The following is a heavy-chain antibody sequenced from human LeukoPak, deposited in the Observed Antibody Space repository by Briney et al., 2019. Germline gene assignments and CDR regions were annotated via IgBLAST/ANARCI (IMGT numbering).Heavy chain of an antibody. V-gene: IGHV3-49*04. J-gene: IGHJ4*02. D-gene: IGHD3-10*01. CDR1: GFTFGDYA. CDR3: TRDLGPYYHGSGSTDY. Sequence: QPGRSLRLSCTASGFTFGDYAMSWVRQAPGKGLEWVGFIRRKRYGGTTEYAASEKGRFTISRDDSKTIAYLQMNSLKTEDAAVYYCTRDLGPYYHGSGSTDYWGQGTLVTVSS. CDR2: IRRKRYGGTT.